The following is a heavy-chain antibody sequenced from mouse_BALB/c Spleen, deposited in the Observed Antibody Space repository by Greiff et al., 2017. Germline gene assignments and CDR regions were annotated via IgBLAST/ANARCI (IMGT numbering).Heavy chain of an antibody. CDR1: GYTFTDYN. Sequence: EVHLVESGPELVKPGASVKIPCKASGYTFTDYNMDWVKQSHGKSLEWIGDINPNNGGTIYNQKFKGKATLTVDKSSSTAYMELRSLTSEDTAVYYCARSDATYAMDYWGQGTSVTVSS. D-gene: IGHD1-1*01. J-gene: IGHJ4*01. CDR3: ARSDATYAMDY. V-gene: IGHV1-18*01. CDR2: INPNNGGT.